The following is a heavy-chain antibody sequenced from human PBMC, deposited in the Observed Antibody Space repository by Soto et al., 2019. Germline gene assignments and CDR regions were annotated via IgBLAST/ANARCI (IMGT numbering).Heavy chain of an antibody. J-gene: IGHJ4*02. CDR3: SCDPGGDYCTSTSGLYFFDH. Sequence: EVQLLESGGALVQPGGSLRLSCAASGFTFSNHAMNWVRQAPGKGLEWVSTVSDSGSTYYSDSAKGRFTISRDNSKKTLYLQMNSLRGEETDVYYCSCDPGGDYCTSTSGLYFFDHWRQGTLVIVSS. D-gene: IGHD2-2*01. CDR2: VSDSGST. V-gene: IGHV3-23*01. CDR1: GFTFSNHA.